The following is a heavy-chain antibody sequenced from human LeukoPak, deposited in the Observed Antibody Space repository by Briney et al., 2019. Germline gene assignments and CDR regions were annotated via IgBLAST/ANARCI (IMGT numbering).Heavy chain of an antibody. CDR1: GGSISSSSYY. CDR3: ARVSIGITMIVVVPDAFDI. J-gene: IGHJ3*02. CDR2: IYYSGST. D-gene: IGHD3-22*01. V-gene: IGHV4-39*07. Sequence: SETLSLTCTVSGGSISSSSYYWGWIRQPPGKGLEWIGSIYYSGSTYYNPSLKSRVTISVDTSKNQFSLKLSSVTAADTAVYYCARVSIGITMIVVVPDAFDIWGQGTMVTVSS.